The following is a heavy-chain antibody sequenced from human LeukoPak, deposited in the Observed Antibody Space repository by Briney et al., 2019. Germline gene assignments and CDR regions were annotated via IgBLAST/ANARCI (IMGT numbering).Heavy chain of an antibody. CDR1: GFTFSSYW. J-gene: IGHJ4*02. D-gene: IGHD3-10*01. CDR2: IKQDGSEI. V-gene: IGHV3-7*01. CDR3: ARSYRHYYGSGSYPY. Sequence: GGSLRLSCAASGFTFSSYWMSWVRQAPGKGLEWVANIKQDGSEIYYVDSVKGRFTISRDNAKNSLYLQMNSLRAEDTAVYYCARSYRHYYGSGSYPYWGQGTLVTVSS.